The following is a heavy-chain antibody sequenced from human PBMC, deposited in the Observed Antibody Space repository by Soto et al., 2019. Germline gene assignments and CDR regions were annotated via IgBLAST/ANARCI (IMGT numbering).Heavy chain of an antibody. D-gene: IGHD6-19*01. J-gene: IGHJ4*02. CDR2: ISGSGGST. V-gene: IGHV3-23*01. CDR1: GFTFSSYA. CDR3: AKARFRDSSMFLLDY. Sequence: EVQLLESGGGLVQPGGSLRLSCAASGFTFSSYAMSWVRQAPGKGLEWVSAISGSGGSTYYADSVKGRFTISRDNSKNTLYLQMNSLRAEDTEVYYCAKARFRDSSMFLLDYWGQGTLVTVSS.